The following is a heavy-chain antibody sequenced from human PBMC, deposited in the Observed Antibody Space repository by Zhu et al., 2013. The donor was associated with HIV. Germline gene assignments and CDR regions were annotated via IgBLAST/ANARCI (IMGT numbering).Heavy chain of an antibody. J-gene: IGHJ4*02. V-gene: IGHV1-8*01. CDR2: MNPNSGNT. CDR1: GYTFIDYD. CDR3: ARRYYYESGSYLGHFDY. D-gene: IGHD3-22*01. Sequence: QVQLVQSGAEVKKPGASVKVSCKAAGYTFIDYDIYWVRQTTGQGLESMGWMNPNSGNTGYEQEFQGRVTMTRNTSISTAYMELRNLNFEDTAIYYCARRYYYESGSYLGHFDYWGQGTRVIVSS.